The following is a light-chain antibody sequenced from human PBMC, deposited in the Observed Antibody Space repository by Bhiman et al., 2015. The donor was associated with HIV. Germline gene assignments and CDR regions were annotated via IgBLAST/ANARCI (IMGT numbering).Light chain of an antibody. J-gene: IGLJ1*01. CDR3: NSYRTRSSYV. V-gene: IGLV1-40*01. CDR2: DNN. CDR1: ASNIGAGYD. Sequence: QSVLTQPPSVSGAPGQRVTISCTGSASNIGAGYDVHWYQHLPGTAPKLLIYDNNNRPSGVPDRFSGSKSGNTASLTISGLQAEDEADYYCNSYRTRSSYVFGTGTKVTVL.